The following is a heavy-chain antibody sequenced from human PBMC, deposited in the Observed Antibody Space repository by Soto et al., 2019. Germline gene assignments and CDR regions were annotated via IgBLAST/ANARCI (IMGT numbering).Heavy chain of an antibody. CDR3: ARDGGHYYDSSGYFDY. CDR2: IYYSGST. Sequence: ASETLSLTCTVSGGSISSGGYYWSWIRQHPGKGLEWIGYIYYSGSTYYNPSLKSRVTISVDTSKNQFSLKLSSVTAADTAVYYCARDGGHYYDSSGYFDYWGQGTLVTVSS. V-gene: IGHV4-31*03. D-gene: IGHD3-22*01. CDR1: GGSISSGGYY. J-gene: IGHJ4*02.